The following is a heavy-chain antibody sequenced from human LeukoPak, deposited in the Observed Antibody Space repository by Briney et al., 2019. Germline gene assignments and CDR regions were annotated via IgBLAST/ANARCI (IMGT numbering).Heavy chain of an antibody. J-gene: IGHJ4*02. CDR1: RFTFSSYV. Sequence: PGGSLRLSCAASRFTFSSYVMSWVRQAPGKGLECVSAISGSGRSTYYADSVKGRFTISRDNSKNTLYLQMNSLRAEDTAVYYCAKSSYYDSSGFYREYYFDYWGQGTLVPVSS. D-gene: IGHD3-22*01. CDR3: AKSSYYDSSGFYREYYFDY. V-gene: IGHV3-23*01. CDR2: ISGSGRST.